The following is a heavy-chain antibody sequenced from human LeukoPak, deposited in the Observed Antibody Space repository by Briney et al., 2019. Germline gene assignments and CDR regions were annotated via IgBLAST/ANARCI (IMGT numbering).Heavy chain of an antibody. V-gene: IGHV4-34*01. CDR3: ARDFKYYYDRGTSAFDI. J-gene: IGHJ3*02. D-gene: IGHD3-10*02. CDR1: GGSFSGYY. CDR2: INHSGST. Sequence: PSETLSLTCAIYGGSFSGYYWSWIRQPPGKGLEWIGEINHSGSTNYNPSLKSRVIISVDTSKNQFSLKLSSVTAADTAVYYCARDFKYYYDRGTSAFDIWGQGKLVTVSS.